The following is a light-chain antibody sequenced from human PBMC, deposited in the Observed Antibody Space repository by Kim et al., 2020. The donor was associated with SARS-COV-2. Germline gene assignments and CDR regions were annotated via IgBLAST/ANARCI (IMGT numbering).Light chain of an antibody. CDR1: QSVSSSY. V-gene: IGKV3-20*01. Sequence: EIVLTQSPGTLSWSPGERATLSCRASQSVSSSYLAWYQQKPGQAPRLLIYGASSRATGIPDRFSGSGSGTDFTLTISRLEPEDFAVYYCQQYGSSPYTFSQGTKLEI. CDR3: QQYGSSPYT. CDR2: GAS. J-gene: IGKJ2*01.